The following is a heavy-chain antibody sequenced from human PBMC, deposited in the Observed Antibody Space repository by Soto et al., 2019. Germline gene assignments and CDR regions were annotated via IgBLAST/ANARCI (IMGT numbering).Heavy chain of an antibody. J-gene: IGHJ6*02. CDR1: GGTFSSYT. V-gene: IGHV1-69*02. CDR2: IIPILGIA. CDR3: ARADGMDV. Sequence: QVQLVQSGDEVKKPGSSVQVSCKASGGTFSSYTISWVRLAPGQGLEWMGRIIPILGIANYAQKFQGRVTITADKSTSTAYMELSSLRSEDTAVYYCARADGMDVWGQGTTVTVSS.